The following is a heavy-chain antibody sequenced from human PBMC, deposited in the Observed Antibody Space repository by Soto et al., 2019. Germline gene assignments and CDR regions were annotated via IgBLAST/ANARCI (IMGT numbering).Heavy chain of an antibody. CDR3: ARDGDGDSPLGYFQH. Sequence: ASVKVSCKAPGYTFTSYDINWVRQATGQGLEWMGWMNPNSGNTGYAQKFQGRVTMTRDTSTSTAYMELSSLRSEDTAVYYCARDGDGDSPLGYFQHWGQGALVTVSS. CDR1: GYTFTSYD. D-gene: IGHD4-17*01. V-gene: IGHV1-8*01. CDR2: MNPNSGNT. J-gene: IGHJ1*01.